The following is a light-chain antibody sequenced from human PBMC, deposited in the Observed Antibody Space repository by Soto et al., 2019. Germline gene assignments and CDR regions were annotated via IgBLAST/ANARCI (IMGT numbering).Light chain of an antibody. V-gene: IGLV1-47*01. Sequence: QSVLTQPPSASGTPGQTVTISCSGRSSNIGSNYVYWYQQLPGTAPRLLMYRADQRPSGVPDRFSGSKSGTSASLAISGLRSEDEADYYCAAWDDTLSGLVFGGGTTLTVL. CDR3: AAWDDTLSGLV. J-gene: IGLJ2*01. CDR1: SSNIGSNY. CDR2: RAD.